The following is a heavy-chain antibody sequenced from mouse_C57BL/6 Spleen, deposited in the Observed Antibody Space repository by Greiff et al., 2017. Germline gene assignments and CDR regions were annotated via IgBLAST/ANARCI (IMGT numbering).Heavy chain of an antibody. Sequence: VQLLQSDAELVKPGASVKMSCKASGFTFTDYTIHWMKQRPEQGLEWIGYIYPRDGSTKYNEKFQGKATLTADKSSTTAYMQLNSLTSADSAVFIYGSREGFDYWGQGTTLTVSS. CDR3: GSREGFDY. V-gene: IGHV1-78*01. CDR2: IYPRDGST. J-gene: IGHJ2*01. CDR1: GFTFTDYT.